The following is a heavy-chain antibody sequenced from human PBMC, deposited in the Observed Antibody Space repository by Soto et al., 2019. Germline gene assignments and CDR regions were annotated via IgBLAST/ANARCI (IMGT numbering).Heavy chain of an antibody. CDR3: AHRAGLQGNWNGGSFDF. CDR1: GGSISSGDYY. CDR2: IFYTGST. D-gene: IGHD1-1*01. Sequence: SETLSLTCTVSGGSISSGDYYWSWIRQHPGKGLECIGYIFYTGSTYYNPTLKSRVTMSVDTSKRQFSLNLSSLTAADTAIYYCAHRAGLQGNWNGGSFDFWGQGALVTVSS. J-gene: IGHJ4*01. V-gene: IGHV4-31*03.